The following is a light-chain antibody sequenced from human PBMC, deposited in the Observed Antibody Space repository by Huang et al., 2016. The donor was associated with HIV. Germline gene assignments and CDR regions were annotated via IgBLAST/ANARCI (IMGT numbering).Light chain of an antibody. J-gene: IGKJ5*01. Sequence: DIQMTQSPSSVSASVGDRVTMSCRASQSINRCLAWYQQKPGKAHKLLIYGESSVQRGVPARFSGSGSGTDFTLTITDLQPEDFATYYCQQASSFPLIPFGQGTRLDI. CDR3: QQASSFPLIP. CDR1: QSINRC. V-gene: IGKV1-12*01. CDR2: GES.